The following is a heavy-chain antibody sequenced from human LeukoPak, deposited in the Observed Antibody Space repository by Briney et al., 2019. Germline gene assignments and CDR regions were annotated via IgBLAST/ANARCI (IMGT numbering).Heavy chain of an antibody. CDR3: ARESRGYDILTGKYHRGYYSYYMDV. CDR2: ISSSGSTI. Sequence: GGSLRLSCAASGFTFSSYEMNWVRQAPGKGLEWVSYISSSGSTIYYADSVKGRFTISRDNAKNSLYLQMNSLRAEDTAVYYCARESRGYDILTGKYHRGYYSYYMDVWGKGTTVTISS. CDR1: GFTFSSYE. D-gene: IGHD3-9*01. V-gene: IGHV3-48*03. J-gene: IGHJ6*03.